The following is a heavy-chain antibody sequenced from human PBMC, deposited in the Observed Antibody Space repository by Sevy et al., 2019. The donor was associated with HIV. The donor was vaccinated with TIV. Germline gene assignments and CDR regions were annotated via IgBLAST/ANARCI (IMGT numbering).Heavy chain of an antibody. Sequence: GGSLKLSCPAPGSTFISYAMHWVRQAPGKGLEGVPVISYDGRNKYYADSVKGRFTISRDNSKNTLYLQMNSLRAEDTAVYYCARSGSYYDSSGSLFDYWGQGTLVTVSS. CDR1: GSTFISYA. J-gene: IGHJ4*02. D-gene: IGHD3-22*01. CDR2: ISYDGRNK. CDR3: ARSGSYYDSSGSLFDY. V-gene: IGHV3-30*04.